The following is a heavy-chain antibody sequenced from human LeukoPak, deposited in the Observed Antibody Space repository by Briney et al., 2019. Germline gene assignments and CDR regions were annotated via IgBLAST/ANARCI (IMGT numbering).Heavy chain of an antibody. J-gene: IGHJ6*02. CDR2: IYYSGST. V-gene: IGHV4-59*08. CDR3: ARGKESYDFWSGYRRYYYYGMDV. Sequence: SSETLSLTCTVSGGSISSYYWSWIRQPPGKGLEWIGYIYYSGSTNYNPSLKSRVTISVDTSKNQFSLKLSSVTAADTAVYYCARGKESYDFWSGYRRYYYYGMDVWGQGTTVTVSS. CDR1: GGSISSYY. D-gene: IGHD3-3*01.